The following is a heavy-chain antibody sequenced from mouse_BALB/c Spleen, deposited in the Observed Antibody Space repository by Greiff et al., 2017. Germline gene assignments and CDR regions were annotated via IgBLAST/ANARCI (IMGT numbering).Heavy chain of an antibody. CDR2: INPGSGGT. CDR3: ARRDDYGGYYYAMDY. CDR1: GYAFTNYL. V-gene: IGHV1-54*01. J-gene: IGHJ4*01. D-gene: IGHD2-4*01. Sequence: VKLMESGAELVRPGTSVKVSCKASGYAFTNYLIEWVKQRPGQGLEWIGVINPGSGGTNYNEKFKGKATLTADKSSSTAYMQLSSLTSDDSAVYFCARRDDYGGYYYAMDYWGQGTSVTVSS.